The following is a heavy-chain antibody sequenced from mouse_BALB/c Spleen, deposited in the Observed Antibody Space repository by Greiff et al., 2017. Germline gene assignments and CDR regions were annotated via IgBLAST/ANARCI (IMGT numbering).Heavy chain of an antibody. J-gene: IGHJ4*01. CDR1: GYSITSDYA. CDR3: ARLGAAY. CDR2: ISYSGST. V-gene: IGHV3-2*02. Sequence: EVKLMESGPGLVKPSQSLSLTCTVTGYSITSDYAWNWIRQFPGNKLEWMGYISYSGSTSYNPSLKSRISITRDTSKNQFFLQLNSVTTEDTATYYCARLGAAYWGQGTSVTVSS.